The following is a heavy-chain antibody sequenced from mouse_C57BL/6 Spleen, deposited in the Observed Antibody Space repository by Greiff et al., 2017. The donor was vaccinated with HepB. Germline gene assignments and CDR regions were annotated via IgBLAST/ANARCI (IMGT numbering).Heavy chain of an antibody. D-gene: IGHD3-1*01. CDR1: GYTFTSYW. J-gene: IGHJ2*01. CDR3: ARSGRYYVDY. V-gene: IGHV1-50*01. Sequence: QVQLQQPGAELVKPGASVKLSCKASGYTFTSYWMQWVKQRPGQGLEWIGEIDPSDSYTNYNQKFKGKATLTVDTSSSTAYMQLSSLTSEDSAVYYCARSGRYYVDYWGQGTTLTVSS. CDR2: IDPSDSYT.